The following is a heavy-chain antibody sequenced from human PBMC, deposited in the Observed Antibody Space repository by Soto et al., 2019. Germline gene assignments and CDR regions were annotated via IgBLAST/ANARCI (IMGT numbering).Heavy chain of an antibody. Sequence: PSETLSLTCAVYGGSFSGYYWSWIRQPPGKGLEWIGAITHSGHTNYNPSLKSRVTLSVDTSKNQFSLKLSSVTAADTAVYSCARPPDSSGYYPRRYYYGMDVWGQGTTVTVSS. CDR1: GGSFSGYY. D-gene: IGHD3-22*01. CDR3: ARPPDSSGYYPRRYYYGMDV. J-gene: IGHJ6*02. V-gene: IGHV4-34*01. CDR2: ITHSGHT.